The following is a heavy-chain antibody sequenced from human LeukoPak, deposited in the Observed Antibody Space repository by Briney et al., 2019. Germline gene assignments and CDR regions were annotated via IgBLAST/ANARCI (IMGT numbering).Heavy chain of an antibody. CDR1: GFTFSSYS. V-gene: IGHV3-21*01. D-gene: IGHD4-23*01. Sequence: QPGGSLRLSCAASGFTFSSYSMNWVRQAPGKGLEWVSSISGSSSYIYYADSVKGRFTISRDNAKNSLYLQMNSLRAEDTAVYYCARETGYGGNSERYYFDYWGQGTLVTVSS. J-gene: IGHJ4*02. CDR2: ISGSSSYI. CDR3: ARETGYGGNSERYYFDY.